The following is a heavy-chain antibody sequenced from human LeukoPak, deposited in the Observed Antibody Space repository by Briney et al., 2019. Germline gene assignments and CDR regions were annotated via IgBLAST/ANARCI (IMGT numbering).Heavy chain of an antibody. CDR3: ARARGITMVRGVIGYYGMDV. J-gene: IGHJ6*04. CDR2: IIPIFGTA. CDR1: GGTFSSYA. Sequence: SVKVSCKASGGTFSSYAISWVRQAPGQGLELMGGIIPIFGTANYAQKFQGRVTIAADESTSTAYMELISMRCEDTAVYYCARARGITMVRGVIGYYGMDVWGKGTTVTVSS. D-gene: IGHD3-10*01. V-gene: IGHV1-69*01.